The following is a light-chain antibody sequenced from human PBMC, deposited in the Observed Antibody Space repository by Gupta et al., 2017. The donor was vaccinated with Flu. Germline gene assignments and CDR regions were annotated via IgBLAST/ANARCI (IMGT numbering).Light chain of an antibody. Sequence: QSALTQPRSVSGSPGQSVTISCTGTSSDVGAYNYVSWYQHLPGKAPKLMIYDVTERPSVVPDRFSGSKSGNTASLTISGLQPEDEADYHCCSYAGSYTWVFGGGTKLTVL. CDR3: CSYAGSYTWV. J-gene: IGLJ3*02. CDR2: DVT. CDR1: SSDVGAYNY. V-gene: IGLV2-11*01.